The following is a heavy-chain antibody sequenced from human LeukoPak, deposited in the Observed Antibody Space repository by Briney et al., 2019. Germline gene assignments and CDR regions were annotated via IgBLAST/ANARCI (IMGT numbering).Heavy chain of an antibody. D-gene: IGHD3-22*01. J-gene: IGHJ4*02. Sequence: GGSLRLSCAASGFTFSGYAMNWVRQAPGKGLEWVSFISSSSSYIYYADSVKGRFTISRDNAKNSLYLQMNSLRAEDTAVYYCARDLRSSGYYAFDYWGQGTLVTVSS. CDR2: ISSSSSYI. CDR3: ARDLRSSGYYAFDY. CDR1: GFTFSGYA. V-gene: IGHV3-21*01.